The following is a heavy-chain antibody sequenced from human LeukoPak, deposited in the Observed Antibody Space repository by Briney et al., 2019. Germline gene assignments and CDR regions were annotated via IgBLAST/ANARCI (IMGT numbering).Heavy chain of an antibody. V-gene: IGHV3-33*01. J-gene: IGHJ3*01. CDR1: GFIFSTYG. CDR3: ARAVGPFDF. CDR2: IWYDGSNK. Sequence: GGSLRLSCAASGFIFSTYGMHWVRQAPGKGLEWVAVIWYDGSNKYYADSVKGRFTISRDNSKNTLSLQMNSLRAEDTAVYYCARAVGPFDFWGQGTMVTVS.